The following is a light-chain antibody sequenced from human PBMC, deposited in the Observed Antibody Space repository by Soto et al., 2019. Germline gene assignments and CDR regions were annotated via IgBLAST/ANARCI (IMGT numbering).Light chain of an antibody. CDR3: QQTYSTPYT. V-gene: IGKV1-39*01. CDR2: TSG. J-gene: IGKJ2*01. Sequence: IHMTQSPSSLSASVGDRVTISCRASQRITTYLNWYQQEPGEAPKLLISTSGTLQRGVPSRFIGSGSGTDFTLTITSPQPADCATYFCQQTYSTPYTFGQGTKFEIK. CDR1: QRITTY.